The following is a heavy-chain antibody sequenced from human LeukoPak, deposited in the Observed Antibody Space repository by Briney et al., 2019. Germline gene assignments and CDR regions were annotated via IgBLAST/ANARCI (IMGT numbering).Heavy chain of an antibody. Sequence: SVKVSCKASGGTFSSYAISWVRQAPGQGLEWMGRIIPILGIANYAQKFQGRVTITADKSTGTAYMELSSLRSEDTAVYYCAREGVAAAGADYWGQGTLVTVSS. CDR3: AREGVAAAGADY. D-gene: IGHD6-13*01. V-gene: IGHV1-69*04. J-gene: IGHJ4*02. CDR2: IIPILGIA. CDR1: GGTFSSYA.